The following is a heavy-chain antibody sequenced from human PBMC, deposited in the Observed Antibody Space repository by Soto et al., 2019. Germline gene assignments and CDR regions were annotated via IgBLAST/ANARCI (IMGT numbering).Heavy chain of an antibody. J-gene: IGHJ4*02. CDR1: GFTFSSYW. CDR3: VRGDNGNFRMIY. CDR2: LLGDGSNT. D-gene: IGHD3-10*01. V-gene: IGHV3-74*01. Sequence: GGSLRLSCAASGFTFSSYWMHWVRQAPEKGLEWVLRLLGDGSNTAYADSVKGRFTISRDHAKNTLYLQMNSLRPEDTAVYYCVRGDNGNFRMIYWGQGTLVTVSS.